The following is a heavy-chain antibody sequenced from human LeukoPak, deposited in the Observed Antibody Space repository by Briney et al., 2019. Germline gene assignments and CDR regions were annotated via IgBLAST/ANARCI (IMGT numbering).Heavy chain of an antibody. CDR2: ISHSGTT. CDR1: GFSISSGHY. V-gene: IGHV4-38-2*02. Sequence: SETLSHTCTVSGFSISSGHYWGWTRQPPGKGLEWIASISHSGTTFYNPSLKSRVTISVDTSKNQFSLTVTSVTAADTAVYYCSRGQSISAVAVWGQGTLVTVSS. D-gene: IGHD6-13*01. CDR3: SRGQSISAVAV. J-gene: IGHJ4*02.